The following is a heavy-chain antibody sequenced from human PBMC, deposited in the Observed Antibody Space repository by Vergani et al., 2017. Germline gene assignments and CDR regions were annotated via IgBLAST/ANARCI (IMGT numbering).Heavy chain of an antibody. CDR3: ARHRGAGGFFPSSYFYGMYV. CDR2: IHHSGDT. V-gene: IGHV4-38-2*01. J-gene: IGHJ6*02. D-gene: IGHD3-10*01. Sequence: QVQLQESGPGLVKPSETLTLTCDVSDSSIMTNPYWGWFRQSPGKGLEWIGCIHHSGDTHSNSSLKSRVSISIVSSSKFSLSLTSVTAADTAIYYCARHRGAGGFFPSSYFYGMYVWGHGTTVTVSS. CDR1: DSSIMTNPY.